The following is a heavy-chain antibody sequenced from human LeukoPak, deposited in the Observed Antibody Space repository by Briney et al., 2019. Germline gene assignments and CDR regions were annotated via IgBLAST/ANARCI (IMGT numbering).Heavy chain of an antibody. CDR3: ARDLDCSGGSCYSAREFDP. Sequence: SETLSLTCAVYGGSFSGYYWSWIRQPPGKGLEWIGEIYHSGSTNYNPSLKSRVTISVDKSKNQFSLKLSSVTAADTAVYYCARDLDCSGGSCYSAREFDPWGQGTLVTVSS. CDR2: IYHSGST. D-gene: IGHD2-15*01. V-gene: IGHV4-34*01. CDR1: GGSFSGYY. J-gene: IGHJ5*02.